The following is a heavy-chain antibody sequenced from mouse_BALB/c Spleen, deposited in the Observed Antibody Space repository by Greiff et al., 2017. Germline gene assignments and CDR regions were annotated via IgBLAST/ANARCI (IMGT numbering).Heavy chain of an antibody. V-gene: IGHV5-9-3*01. Sequence: EVQGVESGGGLVKPGGSLKLSCAASGFTFSSYAMSWVRQTPEKRLEWVATISSGGSYTYYPDSVKGRFTISRDNAKNTLYLQMSSLRSEDTAMYYCASYDGYYPFDYWGQGTTLTVSS. D-gene: IGHD2-3*01. CDR2: ISSGGSYT. CDR1: GFTFSSYA. J-gene: IGHJ2*01. CDR3: ASYDGYYPFDY.